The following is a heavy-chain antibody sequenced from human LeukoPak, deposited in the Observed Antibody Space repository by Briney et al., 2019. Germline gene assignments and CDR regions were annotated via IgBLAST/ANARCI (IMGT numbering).Heavy chain of an antibody. J-gene: IGHJ5*02. V-gene: IGHV3-48*03. Sequence: GGSLRLSCAASGFTFSSYEMNWVRQAPGKGLEWVSYISSSGSTIYYADSVKGRFTISRDNAKNSLYLQMYSLRAEDTAVYYCARAGLGKGVWFDPWGQGTLVTVSS. CDR1: GFTFSSYE. D-gene: IGHD7-27*01. CDR2: ISSSGSTI. CDR3: ARAGLGKGVWFDP.